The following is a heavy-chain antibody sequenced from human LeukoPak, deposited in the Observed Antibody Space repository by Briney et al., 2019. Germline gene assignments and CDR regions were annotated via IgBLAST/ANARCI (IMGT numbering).Heavy chain of an antibody. J-gene: IGHJ6*04. CDR1: GGSISSYY. CDR2: IYYRGST. CDR3: ARDDPRTTNYGMDV. Sequence: SETLSLTCTVSGGSISSYYWSWIRQPPGKGLEWIGYIYYRGSTNYNPSLKSRVTISVDTSKDQFSLKLSSVTAADTAVYYCARDDPRTTNYGMDVWGKGTTVTVSS. D-gene: IGHD1-1*01. V-gene: IGHV4-59*01.